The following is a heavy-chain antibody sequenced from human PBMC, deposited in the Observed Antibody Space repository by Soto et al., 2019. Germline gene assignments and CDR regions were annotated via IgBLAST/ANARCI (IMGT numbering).Heavy chain of an antibody. CDR1: GFTSSEYY. CDR2: ISSSGRTI. Sequence: QVQLVESGGDLVKPGGSLRLSCAASGFTSSEYYMSWIRQAPGKGLEWVSYISSSGRTIYYADSVKGRFTISRDNAKNSLYLQMNSLRAEDTAVYYCARSLGMGGDGYNWGQGTLVTVSS. V-gene: IGHV3-11*01. D-gene: IGHD3-16*01. J-gene: IGHJ4*02. CDR3: ARSLGMGGDGYN.